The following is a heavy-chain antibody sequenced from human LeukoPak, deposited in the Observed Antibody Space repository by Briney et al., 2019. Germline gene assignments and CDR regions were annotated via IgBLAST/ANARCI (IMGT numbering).Heavy chain of an antibody. V-gene: IGHV3-33*01. Sequence: GGSLRLSCAASGFTFSSYGMHWVRQAPGKGLGWVAVIWYDGSNTYYADSVKGRFTISRDNSKNTLYLQMNSLRAEDTAVYYCARDLGGSYYDYWGQGTLVTVSS. CDR1: GFTFSSYG. CDR2: IWYDGSNT. J-gene: IGHJ4*02. D-gene: IGHD1-26*01. CDR3: ARDLGGSYYDY.